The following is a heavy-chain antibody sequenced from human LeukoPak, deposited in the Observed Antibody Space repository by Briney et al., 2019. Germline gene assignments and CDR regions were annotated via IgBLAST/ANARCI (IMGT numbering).Heavy chain of an antibody. CDR3: TREQQMNYYYYMDV. Sequence: SQTLSLTCAISGDSVSSNSAAWTWIRQSPSRGLEWLGRTFYRSKWYNDYAPSVSSRISINADRSKNQVSLQLNSVTPDDTAVYYCTREQQMNYYYYMDVWGKGTTVTVSS. J-gene: IGHJ6*03. V-gene: IGHV6-1*01. D-gene: IGHD6-13*01. CDR2: TFYRSKWYN. CDR1: GDSVSSNSAA.